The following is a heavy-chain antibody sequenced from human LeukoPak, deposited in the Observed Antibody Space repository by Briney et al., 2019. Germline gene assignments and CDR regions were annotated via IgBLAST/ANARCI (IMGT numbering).Heavy chain of an antibody. J-gene: IGHJ4*02. Sequence: SVTLSLTCAVSGGSISSGGYSWSWIRQPPGKGLEWIGYIYHSGSTYYNPSLKSRVTISVDRSKNQFSLKLSSVTAADTAVYYCAAQGTTGDFDYWGQGTLVTVSS. CDR3: AAQGTTGDFDY. CDR1: GGSISSGGYS. V-gene: IGHV4-30-2*01. CDR2: IYHSGST. D-gene: IGHD4-17*01.